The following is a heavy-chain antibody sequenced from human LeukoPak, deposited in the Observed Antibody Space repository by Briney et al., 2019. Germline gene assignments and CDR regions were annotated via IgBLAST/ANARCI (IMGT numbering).Heavy chain of an antibody. Sequence: SVKVSCKASGGTFSSYAISWVRQAPGQGLEWMVRIIPIFGTANYAQKFQGRVTITTDESTSTAYMELSSLRSEDTAVYYCARDPTYYYDSSGLDYWGQGTLVTVSS. V-gene: IGHV1-69*05. CDR3: ARDPTYYYDSSGLDY. CDR1: GGTFSSYA. CDR2: IIPIFGTA. J-gene: IGHJ4*02. D-gene: IGHD3-22*01.